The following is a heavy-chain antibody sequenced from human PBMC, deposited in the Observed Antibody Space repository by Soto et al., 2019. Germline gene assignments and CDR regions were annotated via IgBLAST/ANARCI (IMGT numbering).Heavy chain of an antibody. CDR1: GGSISSRGSMSGRSFY. V-gene: IGHV4-39*01. Sequence: SSETLSLTCAVSGGSISSRGSMSGRSFYWGWMRQPPGKGLEWIASISYSDGSFYNSSLKSRLTISVDTSKNQFSLSLRSVTAADTAVYYCASHRTFWPFDYWGQGTVVTVSS. CDR3: ASHRTFWPFDY. CDR2: ISYSDGS. J-gene: IGHJ4*02. D-gene: IGHD2-8*01.